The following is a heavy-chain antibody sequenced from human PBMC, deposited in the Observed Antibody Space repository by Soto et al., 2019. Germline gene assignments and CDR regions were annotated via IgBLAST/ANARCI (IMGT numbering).Heavy chain of an antibody. D-gene: IGHD3-10*01. J-gene: IGHJ5*02. CDR3: ARDRRFGELLDWFDP. CDR1: GGSISSSSYY. V-gene: IGHV4-39*07. CDR2: IYYSGST. Sequence: LSLTCTVSGGSISSSSYYWGWIRQPPGKGLEWIGSIYYSGSTYYNPSLKSRVTISVDTSKNQFSLKLSSVTAADTAVYYCARDRRFGELLDWFDPWGQGTLVTVSS.